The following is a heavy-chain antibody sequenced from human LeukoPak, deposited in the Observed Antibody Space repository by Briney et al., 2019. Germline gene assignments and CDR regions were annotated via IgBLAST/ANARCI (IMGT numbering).Heavy chain of an antibody. Sequence: GGSLRLSCAASGFTFRNYVIHWVRQAPGKGLEWEAVTSPDLNVKLYADSVKGRFTISRDNSRSTLYLQMNSLRPEDTAIYYCAREGYYGSGSPPSLYFDYWGQGTLVTVSS. CDR3: AREGYYGSGSPPSLYFDY. V-gene: IGHV3-30-3*01. J-gene: IGHJ4*02. CDR1: GFTFRNYV. D-gene: IGHD3-10*01. CDR2: TSPDLNVK.